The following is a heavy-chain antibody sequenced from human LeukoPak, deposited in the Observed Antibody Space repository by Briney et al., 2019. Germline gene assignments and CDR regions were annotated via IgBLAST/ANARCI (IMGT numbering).Heavy chain of an antibody. J-gene: IGHJ4*02. Sequence: GGSLRLSCAASGFTFSSYSMNWVRQAPGKGLEWVANIKQDGSEQYYVDSVKGRFTISRDNAKNSLYLQMNNLRAEDTAVYYCARVSSSISCFGLDYWGQGILVTVSS. V-gene: IGHV3-7*01. CDR3: ARVSSSISCFGLDY. CDR2: IKQDGSEQ. CDR1: GFTFSSYS. D-gene: IGHD2-2*01.